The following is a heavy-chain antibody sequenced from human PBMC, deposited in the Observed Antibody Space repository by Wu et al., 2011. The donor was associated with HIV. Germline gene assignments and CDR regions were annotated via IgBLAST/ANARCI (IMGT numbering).Heavy chain of an antibody. CDR1: GGTFSSYA. Sequence: QVQLVQSGAEVKKPGSSVKVSCKASGGTFSSYAISWVRQAPGQGLEWMGGIIPIFGTANYAQKFQGRVTITTDESTSTAYMELSSLRSEDTAVYYCARGTTPGDFWSGSNWFDPGAREPWSPSPQ. D-gene: IGHD3-3*01. J-gene: IGHJ5*02. CDR3: ARGTTPGDFWSGSNWFDP. CDR2: IIPIFGTA. V-gene: IGHV1-69*05.